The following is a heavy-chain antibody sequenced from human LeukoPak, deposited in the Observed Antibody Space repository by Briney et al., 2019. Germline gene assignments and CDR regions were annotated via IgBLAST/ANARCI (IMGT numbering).Heavy chain of an antibody. Sequence: RASVKVSCKASGYTFTSYYMHWVRQAPGQGLEWMGIINPSGGSTSYAQKFQGRVTMTRDTSTSTVYMELSSLRSEDTVVYYCARDTNPSSSSGYYGSGSYYNPLDYWGQGTLVTVSS. CDR3: ARDTNPSSSSGYYGSGSYYNPLDY. V-gene: IGHV1-46*03. CDR2: INPSGGST. D-gene: IGHD3-10*01. J-gene: IGHJ4*02. CDR1: GYTFTSYY.